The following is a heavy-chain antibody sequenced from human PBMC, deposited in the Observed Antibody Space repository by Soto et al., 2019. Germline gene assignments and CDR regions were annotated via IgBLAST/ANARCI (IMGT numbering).Heavy chain of an antibody. CDR2: ISSSGSTI. Sequence: GGSLRLSCAASGFTFSSYEMNWVRQAPGKGLEWVSYISSSGSTIYYADSVKGRFTISRDNAKNSLYLQMNSLRAEDTAVYYCARGTQDSQFKYCSGGSCYQSYSYYYGMDVWGQGTTVTVSS. V-gene: IGHV3-48*03. J-gene: IGHJ6*02. D-gene: IGHD2-15*01. CDR1: GFTFSSYE. CDR3: ARGTQDSQFKYCSGGSCYQSYSYYYGMDV.